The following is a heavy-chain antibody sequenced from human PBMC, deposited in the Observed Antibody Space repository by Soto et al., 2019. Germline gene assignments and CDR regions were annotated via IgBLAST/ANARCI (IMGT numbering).Heavy chain of an antibody. D-gene: IGHD2-21*02. CDR1: GDTFTEYY. V-gene: IGHV1-46*01. J-gene: IGHJ4*02. CDR3: AGRGHVVVVTAALDY. Sequence: QVQLMQSGAEVKKPGASVKVSCKASGDTFTEYYIHWVRQAPGQGLEWMGTVNPSGGHTTYAQHFLGRLTMTRDTATSTRYMRLTGLPAEDTAECYSAGRGHVVVVTAALDYWGQGTGVTVSS. CDR2: VNPSGGHT.